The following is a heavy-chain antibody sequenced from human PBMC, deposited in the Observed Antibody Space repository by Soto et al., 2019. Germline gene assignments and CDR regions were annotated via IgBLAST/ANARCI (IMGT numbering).Heavy chain of an antibody. CDR3: ARGHGRFAH. CDR2: INHSGFT. V-gene: IGHV4-34*01. CDR1: GGSFTGYY. J-gene: IGHJ4*02. Sequence: SETLSLTCYVSGGSFTGYYLSWIRQPPGKGLEWIGEINHSGFTNYNPSLTGRVTISLDTSKSQFSLKLSSLTAADRAFYFCARGHGRFAHWGQGTLVTVSS.